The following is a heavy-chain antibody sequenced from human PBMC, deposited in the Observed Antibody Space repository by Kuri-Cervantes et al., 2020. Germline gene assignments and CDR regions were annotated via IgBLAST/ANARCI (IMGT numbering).Heavy chain of an antibody. V-gene: IGHV3-9*01. J-gene: IGHJ3*02. CDR1: GFTFDDYA. CDR2: ISWNSGSI. D-gene: IGHD1-7*01. Sequence: LSLTCAASGFTFDDYAMHWVRQAPGKGLEWVSCISWNSGSIGYADSVKGRFTISRDNAKNSLYLQMNSLRAEDTALYYCAKANWNYEGRVAFDIWGQGTMVTVSS. CDR3: AKANWNYEGRVAFDI.